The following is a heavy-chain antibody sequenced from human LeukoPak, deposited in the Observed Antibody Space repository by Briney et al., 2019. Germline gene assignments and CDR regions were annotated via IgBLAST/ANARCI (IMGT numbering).Heavy chain of an antibody. CDR3: ARGVTYYYDSSVFPFDY. J-gene: IGHJ4*02. CDR2: IYYSGST. V-gene: IGHV4-59*01. CDR1: GGSISSYY. D-gene: IGHD3-22*01. Sequence: PSETLSLTCTVSGGSISSYYWSWIRQPPGKGLEWIGYIYYSGSTNYNPSLKSRVTISVDTSKNQFSLKLSSVTAADTAVYYCARGVTYYYDSSVFPFDYWGQGTLVTVSS.